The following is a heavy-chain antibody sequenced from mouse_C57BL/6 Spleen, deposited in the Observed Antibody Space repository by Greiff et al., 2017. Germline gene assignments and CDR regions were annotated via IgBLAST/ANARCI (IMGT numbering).Heavy chain of an antibody. J-gene: IGHJ4*01. Sequence: EVMLVESGEGLVKPGGSLKLSCAASGFTFSSYAMSWVRQTPEKRLEWVAYISSGGDYIYYADTVKGRFTISRDNARNTLYLQMSSLKSEDTAMYYCTRDETTVVATRAMDDWGQGTSVTVSS. CDR3: TRDETTVVATRAMDD. D-gene: IGHD1-1*01. V-gene: IGHV5-9-1*02. CDR1: GFTFSSYA. CDR2: ISSGGDYI.